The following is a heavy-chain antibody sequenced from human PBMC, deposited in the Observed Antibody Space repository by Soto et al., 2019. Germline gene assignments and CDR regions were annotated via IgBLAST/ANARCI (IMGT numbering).Heavy chain of an antibody. J-gene: IGHJ6*02. V-gene: IGHV5-51*01. D-gene: IGHD3-10*01. CDR2: IYPGDSDT. Sequence: GESLKISCKGSGYSFTSYWIGWVRQMPGKGLEWMGIIYPGDSDTRYSPSFQGQVTISADKSISTAYLQWSSLKASDTAMYYCARPGGSGSYNYYYYGMDVWGQGTTVTVSS. CDR1: GYSFTSYW. CDR3: ARPGGSGSYNYYYYGMDV.